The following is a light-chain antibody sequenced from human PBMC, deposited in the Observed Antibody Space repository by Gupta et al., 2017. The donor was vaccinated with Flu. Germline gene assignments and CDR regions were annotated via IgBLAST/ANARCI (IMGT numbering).Light chain of an antibody. J-gene: IGLJ3*02. Sequence: QSALTPPRSVSGSPGQSVTISCTGTSSDVGGYDYVSWYQHHPGEAPRYILYHVTKRPSRVPNRFSGSKSGNTASLTISGLQAEDEADYYCCSYAGAYTWVFGGGTKVTV. CDR2: HVT. CDR3: CSYAGAYTWV. CDR1: SSDVGGYDY. V-gene: IGLV2-11*01.